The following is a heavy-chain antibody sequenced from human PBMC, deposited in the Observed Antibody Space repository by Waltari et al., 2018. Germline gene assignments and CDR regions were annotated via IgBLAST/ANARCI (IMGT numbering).Heavy chain of an antibody. D-gene: IGHD2-2*01. CDR3: AKGAPSCASTTCPCHD. CDR2: INGAGVIT. CDR1: GFTFTSYA. V-gene: IGHV3-23*04. Sequence: EVQLVESGGVLVQPGGSLRLSCAASGFTFTSYAMTWVRQAPGKGLEWVSTINGAGVITYYADSVKGRFTISRDNSKNTLYLQMNSLGGEDTAVYYCAKGAPSCASTTCPCHDWGQGTLVTVSS. J-gene: IGHJ4*02.